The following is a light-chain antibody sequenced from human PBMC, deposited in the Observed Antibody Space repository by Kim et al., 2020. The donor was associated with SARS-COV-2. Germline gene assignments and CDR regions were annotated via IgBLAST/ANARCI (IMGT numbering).Light chain of an antibody. V-gene: IGLV4-69*01. J-gene: IGLJ2*01. CDR1: SGHSSYA. CDR3: QTWGTGIPVV. CDR2: LNSDGSH. Sequence: VKLTCTLSSGHSSYAIAWHQQQPEKGARYLMKLNSDGSHSKGDGIPDSFSGSSSGAERYLTISSLQSEDEADYYCQTWGTGIPVVFGGGTQLTVL.